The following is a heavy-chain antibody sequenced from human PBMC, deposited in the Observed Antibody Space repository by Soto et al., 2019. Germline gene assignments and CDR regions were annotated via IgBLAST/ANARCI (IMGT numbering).Heavy chain of an antibody. J-gene: IGHJ6*02. V-gene: IGHV4-30-4*01. CDR1: GGSISSGDYY. D-gene: IGHD3-3*01. CDR3: ARVRFLEWSRYYYGMDV. CDR2: IYYSGST. Sequence: SETLSLTCTFSGGSISSGDYYWSWIRQPPGKGLEWIGYIYYSGSTYYNPSLKSRVTISVDTSKNQFSLKLSSVTAADTAVYYCARVRFLEWSRYYYGMDVWGQGTTVTVSS.